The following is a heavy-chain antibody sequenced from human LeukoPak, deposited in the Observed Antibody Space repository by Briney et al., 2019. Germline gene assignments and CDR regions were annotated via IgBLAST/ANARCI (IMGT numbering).Heavy chain of an antibody. CDR3: ARDDVRYSSSGGY. CDR1: GGSVSSGSYY. J-gene: IGHJ4*02. V-gene: IGHV4-61*01. D-gene: IGHD6-13*01. Sequence: SSETLSLTCTVSGGSVSSGSYYWSWIRQPPGKGLEWIGYIYYSGSTNYNPSLKSRVTISVDTSKNQFSLKLSSVTAADTAVYYCARDDVRYSSSGGYWGQGTLVTVSS. CDR2: IYYSGST.